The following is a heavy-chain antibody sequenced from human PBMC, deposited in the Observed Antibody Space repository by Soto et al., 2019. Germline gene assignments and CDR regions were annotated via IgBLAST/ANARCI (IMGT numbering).Heavy chain of an antibody. Sequence: SETLSLTCTVSGGSISSGGYYWSWIRQHPGKGLEWIGYIYYSGSTYYNPSLKSRVTISVDTSKNQFSLKLSSVTAADTAVYYCARGYCSSTSCYGFAYWFDPWGQGTLVTVSS. V-gene: IGHV4-31*03. CDR3: ARGYCSSTSCYGFAYWFDP. J-gene: IGHJ5*02. D-gene: IGHD2-2*01. CDR2: IYYSGST. CDR1: GGSISSGGYY.